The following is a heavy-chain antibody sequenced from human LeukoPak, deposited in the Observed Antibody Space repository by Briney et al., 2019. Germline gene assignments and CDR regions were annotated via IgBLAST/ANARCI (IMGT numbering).Heavy chain of an antibody. D-gene: IGHD2-2*01. Sequence: ASVKVSCKASGYTFTSYYMHWVRQAPGQGLEWMGIINPSGGSTSYAQKFQGRVTMTRDTSTSTVYMELSSLRSEDTAVYYCAREGNNIVVVPAAYFDYWGQGTLVTVSS. CDR1: GYTFTSYY. CDR3: AREGNNIVVVPAAYFDY. V-gene: IGHV1-46*01. CDR2: INPSGGST. J-gene: IGHJ4*02.